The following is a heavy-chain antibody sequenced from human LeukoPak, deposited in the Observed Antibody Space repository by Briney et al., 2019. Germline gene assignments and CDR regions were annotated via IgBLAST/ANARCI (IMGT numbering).Heavy chain of an antibody. CDR2: FDPEDGET. CDR3: ATDLRGVGATAFDY. D-gene: IGHD1-26*01. J-gene: IGHJ4*02. V-gene: IGHV1-24*01. Sequence: ASVKVSCKVSGYTLTELSMHRVRQAPGKGLEWMGGFDPEDGETIYAQKFQGRVTMTEDTSTDTAYMELSSLRSEDTAVYYCATDLRGVGATAFDYWGQGTLVTVSS. CDR1: GYTLTELS.